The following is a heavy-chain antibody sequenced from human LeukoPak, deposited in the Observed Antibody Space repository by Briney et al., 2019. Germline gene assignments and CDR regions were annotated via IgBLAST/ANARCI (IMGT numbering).Heavy chain of an antibody. Sequence: PGGSLRLSCAASGFTFSSYSMNWVRQAPGKGLEWVSSISSSSSYIYYADSVKGRFTISRDNAKNSLYLQMNSLRAEDTAVYYCARDSGPYDFWSGYHYTWFDPWGQGTLVTVSS. CDR3: ARDSGPYDFWSGYHYTWFDP. V-gene: IGHV3-21*01. CDR2: ISSSSSYI. J-gene: IGHJ5*02. CDR1: GFTFSSYS. D-gene: IGHD3-3*01.